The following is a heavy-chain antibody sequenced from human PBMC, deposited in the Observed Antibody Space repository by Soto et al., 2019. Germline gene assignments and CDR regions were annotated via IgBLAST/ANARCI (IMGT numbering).Heavy chain of an antibody. D-gene: IGHD6-19*01. V-gene: IGHV3-11*06. Sequence: PGGSLRLSCTASGFTFSDYYMSWIRRAPGKGLEWVSYISSGSGYTDYADSVKGRFTIPRDNAKNSLYLQMNSLGADDTGIYFCARAAVVAVAGTSRNWFDPWGQGTLVTVS. CDR2: ISSGSGYT. CDR1: GFTFSDYY. CDR3: ARAAVVAVAGTSRNWFDP. J-gene: IGHJ5*02.